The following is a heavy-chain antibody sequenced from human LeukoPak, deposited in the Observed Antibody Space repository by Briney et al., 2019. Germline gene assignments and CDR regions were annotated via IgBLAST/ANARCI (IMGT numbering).Heavy chain of an antibody. CDR1: GGSISNSDYY. Sequence: SETLSLTCTVSGGSISNSDYYWDWIRQPPGKGLEWIGSINYRGNTYYKPSLESRVTISVDTSKNQFSLKLSSVTAADTAVYYCARGLRVRHAFDIWGQGTVVTVSS. V-gene: IGHV4-39*01. D-gene: IGHD4/OR15-4a*01. J-gene: IGHJ3*02. CDR2: INYRGNT. CDR3: ARGLRVRHAFDI.